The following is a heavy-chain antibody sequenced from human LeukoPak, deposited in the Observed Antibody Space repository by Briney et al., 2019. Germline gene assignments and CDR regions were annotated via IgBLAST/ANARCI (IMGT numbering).Heavy chain of an antibody. J-gene: IGHJ4*02. CDR1: GGSISSYY. Sequence: PSETLSLTRTVSGGSISSYYWSWIRQPPGKGLEWIGYIYYSGSTNYNPSLKSRVTISVDTSKNQFSLKLSSVTAADTAVYYCARDLSMFGSSWFDYWGQGTLVTVSS. D-gene: IGHD6-13*01. CDR3: ARDLSMFGSSWFDY. V-gene: IGHV4-59*01. CDR2: IYYSGST.